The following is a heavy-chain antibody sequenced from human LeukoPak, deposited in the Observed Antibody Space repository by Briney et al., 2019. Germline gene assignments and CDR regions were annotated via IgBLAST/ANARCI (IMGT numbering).Heavy chain of an antibody. CDR1: GFTFSNYN. CDR2: IRYDGSHK. Sequence: GGSLRLSCAASGFTFSNYNMNWVRQAPGKGLEWVAFIRYDGSHKYYADSVKGRFTISRDNSKNTLYLQMNSLRAEDTAVYYCAKEWVDTAMVTGTGNYWGQGTLVTVSS. V-gene: IGHV3-30*02. J-gene: IGHJ4*02. D-gene: IGHD5-18*01. CDR3: AKEWVDTAMVTGTGNY.